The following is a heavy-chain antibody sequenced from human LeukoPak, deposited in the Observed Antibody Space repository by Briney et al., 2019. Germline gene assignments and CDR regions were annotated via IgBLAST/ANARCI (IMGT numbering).Heavy chain of an antibody. CDR2: IWYDGSNK. CDR1: GFTFSSYG. D-gene: IGHD3-9*01. Sequence: GGSLRLSCAVSGFTFSSYGLRWVRQAPGKGLEWVAVIWYDGSNKYYADSVKGRFTISRDNSKNTLFLQMNSLRAEDTAVYYCARVNRPFLTGGAFDIWGQGTMVTVSS. CDR3: ARVNRPFLTGGAFDI. V-gene: IGHV3-33*01. J-gene: IGHJ3*02.